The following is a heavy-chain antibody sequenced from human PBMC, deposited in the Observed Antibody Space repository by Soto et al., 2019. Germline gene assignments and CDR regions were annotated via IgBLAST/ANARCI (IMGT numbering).Heavy chain of an antibody. CDR2: ISYDGSNK. CDR3: AKTLPADGFDY. V-gene: IGHV3-30*18. CDR1: GFTFSSYG. J-gene: IGHJ4*02. Sequence: QVQLVESGGGVVQPGRSLRLSCAASGFTFSSYGMHWVRQAPGKGLEWVAVISYDGSNKYYADSVKGRFTISRDNSKNTLYLKMNSLRAEDTAVYYCAKTLPADGFDYWGQGTLVTVSS.